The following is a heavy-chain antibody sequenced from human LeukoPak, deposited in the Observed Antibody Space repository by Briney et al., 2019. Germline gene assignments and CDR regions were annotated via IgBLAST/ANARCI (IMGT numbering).Heavy chain of an antibody. D-gene: IGHD2-21*02. CDR2: IHYGGTT. CDR1: GGSIGSGYY. Sequence: SETLSLTCTVSGGSIGSGYYWAWIRQPPGKGLEWIGSIHYGGTTHYNPSLQGRVTISADTPKNQFALDLRSVTAADTAVYYCTRDIGDFVSDFWGQGTLVTVSS. CDR3: TRDIGDFVSDF. V-gene: IGHV4-39*02. J-gene: IGHJ4*02.